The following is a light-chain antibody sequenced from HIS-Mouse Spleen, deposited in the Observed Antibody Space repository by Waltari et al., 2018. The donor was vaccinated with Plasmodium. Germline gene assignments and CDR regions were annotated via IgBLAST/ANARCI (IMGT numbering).Light chain of an antibody. Sequence: QSALTQPASVSGSPGQSITISCTGTSSDVGGYHYVSWYQQHPCKAPKHMIYDVSNRPSGVSNIFSGSKSGKTASLTISGLQAEDEADYYCSSYTSSSTLYVVFGGGTKLTVL. V-gene: IGLV2-14*03. CDR1: SSDVGGYHY. J-gene: IGLJ2*01. CDR3: SSYTSSSTLYVV. CDR2: DVS.